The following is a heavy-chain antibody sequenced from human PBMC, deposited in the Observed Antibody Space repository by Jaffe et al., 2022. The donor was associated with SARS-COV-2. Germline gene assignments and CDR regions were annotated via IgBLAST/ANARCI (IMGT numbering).Heavy chain of an antibody. CDR3: ARDSSAHCGGGCSHDFDY. CDR2: IFTTGTA. D-gene: IGHD2-21*02. V-gene: IGHV4-61*02. CDR1: GGSVRSGTYY. Sequence: QVQLRESGPGMVKPSQTLSLTCTVSGGSVRSGTYYWTWIRQSAGKGLEWIGRIFTTGTANYSPSFESRVTMSLDTSKNQFSLKLTSVTAADTAVYYCARDSSAHCGGGCSHDFDYWGQGIPVTVSS. J-gene: IGHJ4*02.